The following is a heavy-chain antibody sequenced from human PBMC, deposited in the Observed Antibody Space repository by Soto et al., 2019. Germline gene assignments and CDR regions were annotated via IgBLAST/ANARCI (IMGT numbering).Heavy chain of an antibody. D-gene: IGHD4-17*01. Sequence: QVQLQEAGPGLVKPSGTLSLTCAVSGGPTSSTRWWGWVRQPPGKGLEWIGEIYHSGSTSYNPSLKGRVAISVDKSRNHFSLRLSSVTAADTAVYYCARDDSGGWFDPWGQGTLVTVSS. CDR3: ARDDSGGWFDP. J-gene: IGHJ5*02. CDR1: GGPTSSTRW. V-gene: IGHV4-4*02. CDR2: IYHSGST.